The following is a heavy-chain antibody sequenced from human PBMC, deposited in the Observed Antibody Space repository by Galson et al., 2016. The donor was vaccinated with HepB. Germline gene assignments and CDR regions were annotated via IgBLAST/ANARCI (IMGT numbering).Heavy chain of an antibody. CDR2: MYSGGVT. V-gene: IGHV3-66*01. CDR1: GFTVNNNY. Sequence: SLRLSCAVSGFTVNNNYMSWVRQAPGKGLEGVSVMYSGGVTNYGDSVKSRATISRGNSKNILYLQLNSLRVEDTGVYYCATHPEHPHGSSGGQGTLVTVSS. CDR3: ATHPEHPHGSS. D-gene: IGHD1/OR15-1a*01. J-gene: IGHJ4*02.